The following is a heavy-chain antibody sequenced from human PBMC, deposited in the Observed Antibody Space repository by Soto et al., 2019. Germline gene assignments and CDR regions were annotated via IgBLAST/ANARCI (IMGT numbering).Heavy chain of an antibody. Sequence: LSLTCAVSGGSISSYYWSWIRQPPGKGLEWIGYIYYSGSTNYNPSLKSRVTISVDTSKNQFSLKLTSVTAADTAVYYCARDKITGLFDYWGQGTLVTVSS. V-gene: IGHV4-59*12. CDR2: IYYSGST. D-gene: IGHD2-8*02. CDR3: ARDKITGLFDY. CDR1: GGSISSYY. J-gene: IGHJ4*02.